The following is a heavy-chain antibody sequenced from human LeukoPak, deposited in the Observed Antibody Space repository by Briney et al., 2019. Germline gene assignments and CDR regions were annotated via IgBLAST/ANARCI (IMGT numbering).Heavy chain of an antibody. J-gene: IGHJ4*02. Sequence: GGSLRLSCAASGFTFSSYAMSWVRQAPGKGLEWVSAMSGSGGSTYFADSVKGRFTISRDNSKNTLYLQMNSLRAEDTAVYYCAKSRARRERSSGSIDYWGQGTLVTVSS. V-gene: IGHV3-23*01. CDR3: AKSRARRERSSGSIDY. CDR1: GFTFSSYA. D-gene: IGHD3-22*01. CDR2: MSGSGGST.